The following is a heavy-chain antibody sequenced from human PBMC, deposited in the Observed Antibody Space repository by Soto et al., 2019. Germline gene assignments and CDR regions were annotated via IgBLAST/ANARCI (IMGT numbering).Heavy chain of an antibody. CDR3: AGVGPIVATTLTYNYYYYGMDV. V-gene: IGHV1-46*01. CDR2: INPSGGST. Sequence: QVQLVQSGAEVKKPGASVKVSCKASGYTFTSYYMHWVRQAPGQGLEWMGIINPSGGSTSYAQKFQGRVTMTRDTSTSTVYMELSSLRSEDTAVYYCAGVGPIVATTLTYNYYYYGMDVWGQGTTVTVSS. CDR1: GYTFTSYY. J-gene: IGHJ6*02. D-gene: IGHD5-12*01.